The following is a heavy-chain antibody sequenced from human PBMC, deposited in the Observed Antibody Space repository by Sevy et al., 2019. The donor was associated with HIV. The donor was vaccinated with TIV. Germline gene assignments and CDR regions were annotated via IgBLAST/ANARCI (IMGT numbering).Heavy chain of an antibody. V-gene: IGHV3-48*03. CDR1: AFTFSTYE. CDR3: ARGWTVITSGDFPDY. D-gene: IGHD4-17*01. Sequence: GGSLRLSYTDSAFTFSTYEMSWVRQAPGKGLGWVSYISSGSARYYADSVKGRFTISRDNAKISLYLQMSSLRADDTAVYSCARGWTVITSGDFPDYWGQGTLVTVSS. J-gene: IGHJ4*02. CDR2: ISSGSAR.